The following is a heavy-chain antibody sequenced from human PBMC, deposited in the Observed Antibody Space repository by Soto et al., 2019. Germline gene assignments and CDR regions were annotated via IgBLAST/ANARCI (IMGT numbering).Heavy chain of an antibody. Sequence: QVQLVESGRGVVQPGRSLRLSCAASGFTFSSYGMHWVRQAPGKGLEWVAVIWYDGSNKYYADSVKGRFTISRDNSKNTLYLQMNSLRAEDTAVYYCARSGEWLRLGWFDPWGQGTLVTVSS. J-gene: IGHJ5*02. CDR3: ARSGEWLRLGWFDP. CDR2: IWYDGSNK. V-gene: IGHV3-33*01. D-gene: IGHD6-19*01. CDR1: GFTFSSYG.